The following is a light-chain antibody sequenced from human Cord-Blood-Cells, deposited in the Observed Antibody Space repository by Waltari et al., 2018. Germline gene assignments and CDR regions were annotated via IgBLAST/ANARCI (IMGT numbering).Light chain of an antibody. CDR1: QSISSY. J-gene: IGKJ2*03. CDR2: GAS. CDR3: QQSYSTPYS. V-gene: IGKV1-39*01. Sequence: DIQMTQSPSSLSASVGDSVNITCRASQSISSYLHWYQQKPGKAPKLLIYGASSLQSGVPARFSGSGSGTDFTLTISSLQPEDVATYYCQQSYSTPYSFGQGTKLEIK.